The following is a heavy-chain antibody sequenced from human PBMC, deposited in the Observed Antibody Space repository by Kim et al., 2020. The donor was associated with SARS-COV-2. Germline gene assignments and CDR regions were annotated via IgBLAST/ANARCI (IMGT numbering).Heavy chain of an antibody. CDR3: ARGFLGVSVDF. D-gene: IGHD3-3*01. V-gene: IGHV3-74*01. CDR2: ISPDGSST. J-gene: IGHJ4*01. Sequence: GGTLRLSCASYGFTFSGYWIHWVRQVPGKGLVWVSQISPDGSSTYYADSVKGRFTISRDTAKSTLYLQMNTLRAVDTALYYCARGFLGVSVDFWGHGTLFTVSS. CDR1: GFTFSGYW.